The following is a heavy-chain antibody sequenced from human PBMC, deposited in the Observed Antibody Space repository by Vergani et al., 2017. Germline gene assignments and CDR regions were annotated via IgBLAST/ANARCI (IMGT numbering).Heavy chain of an antibody. V-gene: IGHV1-2*02. CDR3: ARVGTSSNRDYFDY. Sequence: QVQLVQSGAEVKKPGASVKVSCKASGYTFSDYFMHWVRQAPGQGLEWMGWINPNSGGTNYAQKFQGRVTMTRDTSIRTAYMELSNPGSDDTAVYYCARVGTSSNRDYFDYWGQGTLVTVSS. J-gene: IGHJ4*02. D-gene: IGHD2-2*01. CDR1: GYTFSDYF. CDR2: INPNSGGT.